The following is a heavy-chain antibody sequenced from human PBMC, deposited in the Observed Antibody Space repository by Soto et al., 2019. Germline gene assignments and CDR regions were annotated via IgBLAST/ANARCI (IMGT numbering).Heavy chain of an antibody. Sequence: EVQLVESGGGLVQPGGSLRLSCAVSGFTFSSSEMYWVRQAPGKGLEWISYIHPSGQPIFYADSVKGRFTISRDNANNSLFLQRNSLRADDTAVSYCARRASRWGQGTMVTVSS. V-gene: IGHV3-48*03. CDR3: ARRASR. CDR1: GFTFSSSE. J-gene: IGHJ3*01. D-gene: IGHD1-26*01. CDR2: IHPSGQPI.